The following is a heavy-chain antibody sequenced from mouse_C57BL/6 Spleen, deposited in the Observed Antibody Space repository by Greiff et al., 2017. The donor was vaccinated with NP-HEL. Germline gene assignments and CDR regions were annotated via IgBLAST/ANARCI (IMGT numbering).Heavy chain of an antibody. D-gene: IGHD1-1*01. CDR2: INPNNGGT. CDR1: GYTFTDYN. J-gene: IGHJ4*01. CDR3: ALITTVVDYYAVDC. Sequence: VQLQQSGPELVKPGASVKMSCKASGYTFTDYNMHWVKQSHGKSLEWIGYINPNNGGTSYNQKFKGKATLTVNKSSSTAYMELRSLTSEDSAVYYCALITTVVDYYAVDCWGQGTSVTVSS. V-gene: IGHV1-22*01.